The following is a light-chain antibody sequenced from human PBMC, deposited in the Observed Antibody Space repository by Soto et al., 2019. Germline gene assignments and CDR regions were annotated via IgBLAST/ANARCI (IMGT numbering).Light chain of an antibody. J-gene: IGKJ1*01. CDR1: QAISGW. CDR2: AAS. CDR3: QQANSFPTM. V-gene: IGKV1-12*01. Sequence: DIQMTQSQSSVSASVGDRVTITCRASQAISGWVAWYQQKPGKVPKLLIYAASTLQSGVPSRFSGSGSGTDYTLTISNLQPEDFATYYCQQANSFPTMFGQGTKVEIK.